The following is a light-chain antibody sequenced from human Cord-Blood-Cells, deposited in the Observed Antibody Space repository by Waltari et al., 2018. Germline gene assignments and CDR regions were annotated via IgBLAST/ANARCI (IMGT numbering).Light chain of an antibody. CDR2: DAS. CDR1: QSLSSY. CDR3: QQRSNWFT. V-gene: IGKV3-11*01. Sequence: EIVSAQSPATLSLSPGNRATLPCRPSQSLSSYSPWHQQNPGHAPSLLICDASNSATGIPAMFSGRWCTAVFTLTIRSLEPEDFAVYCCQQRSNWFTFGPGTKVDIK. J-gene: IGKJ3*01.